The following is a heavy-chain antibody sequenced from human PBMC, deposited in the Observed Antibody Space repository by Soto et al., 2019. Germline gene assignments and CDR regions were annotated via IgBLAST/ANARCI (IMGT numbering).Heavy chain of an antibody. CDR1: GGSISCGGYY. D-gene: IGHD3-10*01. J-gene: IGHJ4*02. CDR2: IYHSGST. CDR3: ARVPYGSGSPFDY. V-gene: IGHV4-31*03. Sequence: LTCTVSGGSISCGGYYWSWICQHPRKGLEWIGYIYHSGSTYYNSSLKSRVTISVNTSKNQFSLKLSSVTAADTAVYYCARVPYGSGSPFDYWGQGTLVTVSS.